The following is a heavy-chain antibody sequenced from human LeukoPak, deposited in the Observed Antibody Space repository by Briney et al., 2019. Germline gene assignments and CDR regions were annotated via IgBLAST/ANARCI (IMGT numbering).Heavy chain of an antibody. CDR3: VKGRYCSASSCYNWGGFDY. V-gene: IGHV3-23*01. D-gene: IGHD2-15*01. J-gene: IGHJ4*02. CDR2: ITGSGTTT. CDR1: GFTFSTSA. Sequence: GGSLRLSCAASGFTFSTSAMSWVRQAPGKGLGCVSSITGSGTTTYYADSVKGRFTISTDNSKNTLYLQMNSLRAEDTAVYYCVKGRYCSASSCYNWGGFDYWGQGTLVTVSS.